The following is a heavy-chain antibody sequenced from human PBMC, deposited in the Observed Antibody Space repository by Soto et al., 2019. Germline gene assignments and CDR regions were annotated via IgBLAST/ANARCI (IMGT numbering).Heavy chain of an antibody. CDR3: ARGGVSTRTFDY. V-gene: IGHV1-18*01. CDR1: GYTFTNYG. J-gene: IGHJ4*02. CDR2: ISAYTDNP. D-gene: IGHD3-3*01. Sequence: ASVKVSCKASGYTFTNYGVTWVRQAPGQGLEWMGWISAYTDNPNYAQKFQGRVTMTIDTSTTTAYMDLRSLTSDDTAMYYCARGGVSTRTFDYWGQGTPVTVSS.